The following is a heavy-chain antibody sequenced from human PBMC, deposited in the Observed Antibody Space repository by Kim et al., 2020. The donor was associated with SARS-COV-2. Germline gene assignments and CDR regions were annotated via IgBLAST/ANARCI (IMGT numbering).Heavy chain of an antibody. D-gene: IGHD2-2*02. CDR3: TKSVVVIPAVIGDEVGFNPFEF. V-gene: IGHV1-69*02. J-gene: IGHJ4*02. Sequence: SSVKVSCKVSGGRYSSYSVTWVRQAPGQGLEWMGRIIPMLGITNYAQKFQGRVTITADKSTNTAYMEVTGLRSEDTAVYYCTKSVVVIPAVIGDEVGFNPFEFWGQGTLVTVSS. CDR1: GGRYSSYS. CDR2: IIPMLGIT.